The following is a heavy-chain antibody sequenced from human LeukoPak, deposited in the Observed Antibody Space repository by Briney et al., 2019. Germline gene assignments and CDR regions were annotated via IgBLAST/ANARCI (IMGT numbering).Heavy chain of an antibody. CDR2: ISSDGSST. J-gene: IGHJ4*02. CDR1: GFTFSRHW. V-gene: IGHV3-74*01. CDR3: ARDKGFWAYSGSYFDY. D-gene: IGHD1-26*01. Sequence: GGSLRLSCVASGFTFSRHWMHWVRRAPGKGLVWVSRISSDGSSTSYADSVKGRFTISRDNAKNTLYLQMNSLRVEDTAVYYCARDKGFWAYSGSYFDYWGQGTPVTVSS.